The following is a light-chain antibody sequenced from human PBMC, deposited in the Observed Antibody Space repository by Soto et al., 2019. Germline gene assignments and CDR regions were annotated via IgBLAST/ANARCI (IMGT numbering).Light chain of an antibody. Sequence: EIVFTQWPPILSMSHGERATLSCRASQSVTSYLAWYQQKPGQAPRLLIYDVSNRASGIPARFSGSGSETDFTLTISSLEPEDFAVYYCQQRSDWPLTFGQGTRLE. J-gene: IGKJ5*01. CDR1: QSVTSY. CDR2: DVS. CDR3: QQRSDWPLT. V-gene: IGKV3-11*01.